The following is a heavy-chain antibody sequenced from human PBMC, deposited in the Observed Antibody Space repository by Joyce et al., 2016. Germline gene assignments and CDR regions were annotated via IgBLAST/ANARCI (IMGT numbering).Heavy chain of an antibody. V-gene: IGHV3-30*18. Sequence: QVQLVESGGGVVQPGRSLRLSCVASGFTFSSHGMHWARQAPGKGPEWVAFISHDGSDKYYADSVNGRLTVSRDNSRKTVFLQMSSLRVEDTAEYYCAKGPRYAYGSSSGFDSWGQGTLVAVSS. CDR1: GFTFSSHG. CDR3: AKGPRYAYGSSSGFDS. D-gene: IGHD3-16*01. CDR2: ISHDGSDK. J-gene: IGHJ4*02.